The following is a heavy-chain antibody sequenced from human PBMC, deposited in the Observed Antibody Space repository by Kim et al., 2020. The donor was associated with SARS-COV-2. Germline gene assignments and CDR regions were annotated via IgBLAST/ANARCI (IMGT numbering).Heavy chain of an antibody. CDR2: ISSSGSTI. Sequence: GGSLRLSCAASGFTFSDYYMSWIRQAPGKGLEWVSYISSSGSTIYYADSVKGRFTISRDNAKNSLYLQMNSLRAEDTAVYYCARVRSRYSSGWYRPADYYYYGMDVWGQGTTVTVSS. J-gene: IGHJ6*02. V-gene: IGHV3-11*01. CDR1: GFTFSDYY. D-gene: IGHD6-19*01. CDR3: ARVRSRYSSGWYRPADYYYYGMDV.